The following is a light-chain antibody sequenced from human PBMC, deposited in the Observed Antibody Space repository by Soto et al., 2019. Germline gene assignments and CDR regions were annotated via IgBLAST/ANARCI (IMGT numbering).Light chain of an antibody. J-gene: IGKJ1*01. CDR2: VSS. CDR1: QDISSW. V-gene: IGKV1-12*01. CDR3: QPANTCPRT. Sequence: DIQMTQSPSSLSASVGDRVTITCQASQDISSWLGWYQQKPGKAPKLLIYVSSTLQSGVPSRFSGSGSGTEFTLTISSLQPEDFATYYCQPANTCPRTLAQGTKVDIK.